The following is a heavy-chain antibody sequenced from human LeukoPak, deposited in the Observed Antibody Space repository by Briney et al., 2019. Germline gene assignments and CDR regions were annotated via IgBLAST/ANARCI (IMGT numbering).Heavy chain of an antibody. V-gene: IGHV4-59*01. CDR1: GGSMSGYY. CDR3: ARLRGNYFPDV. Sequence: SETLSLTCTVSGGSMSGYYWTWIRQPPGKTLEWIAYIHYTGTTNYNPSLESRVTISVDTSRNQFSLRLRSVAAADTAVYYCARLRGNYFPDVWGQGTLVTVSS. CDR2: IHYTGTT. J-gene: IGHJ1*01. D-gene: IGHD2/OR15-2a*01.